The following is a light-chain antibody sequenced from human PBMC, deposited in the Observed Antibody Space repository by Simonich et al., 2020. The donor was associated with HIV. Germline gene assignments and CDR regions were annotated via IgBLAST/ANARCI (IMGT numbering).Light chain of an antibody. CDR2: WAS. J-gene: IGKJ4*01. CDR3: PLT. V-gene: IGKV4-1*01. Sequence: DIVMTQSPDSLAVSLGERATINCKSSQSVLDRSNNKNYLAWYQQKPGQYPTLLVYWASTRESGVPDRFSGSGSGTDFTLTISSLQAEDVAVYSTPLTFGGGTKVEIK. CDR1: QSVLDRSNNKNY.